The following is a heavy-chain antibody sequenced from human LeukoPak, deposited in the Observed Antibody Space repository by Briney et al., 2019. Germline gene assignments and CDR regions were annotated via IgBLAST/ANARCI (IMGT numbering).Heavy chain of an antibody. D-gene: IGHD5-12*01. V-gene: IGHV2-5*01. CDR1: GFSLSTSGVG. J-gene: IGHJ6*02. CDR2: IYWNDDN. CDR3: AHRPPRPTSYYGMDV. Sequence: SGPTLVNPTQTLTLTCTFSGFSLSTSGVGVGWSRQPPGKALEWLALIYWNDDNRYSPSLKSRLTITKDTSKNQVVLTITNMDPVDTATYYCAHRPPRPTSYYGMDVWGQGTTVTVSS.